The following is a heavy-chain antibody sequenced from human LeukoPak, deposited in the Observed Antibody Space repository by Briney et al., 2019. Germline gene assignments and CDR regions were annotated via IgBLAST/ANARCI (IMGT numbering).Heavy chain of an antibody. CDR1: GGTFSSYA. J-gene: IGHJ4*02. Sequence: ALVKVSCKASGGTFSSYAISWVRQAPGQGLEWMGGIIPIFGTANYAQKFQGRVTITADESTSTAYMELSSLRSEDTAVYYCASYAEPYYYDSSGYYSFGYWGQGTLVTVSS. CDR3: ASYAEPYYYDSSGYYSFGY. D-gene: IGHD3-22*01. V-gene: IGHV1-69*01. CDR2: IIPIFGTA.